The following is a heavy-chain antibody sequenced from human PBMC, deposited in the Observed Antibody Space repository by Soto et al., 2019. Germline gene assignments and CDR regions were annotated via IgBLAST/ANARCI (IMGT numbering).Heavy chain of an antibody. CDR1: GLTFSTSI. Sequence: QVQLVESGGGVVQPGTSLRLSCAASGLTFSTSIIHWVRQAPGKGLEWVAVMSDNGITQFYADSVRGRFTASRDNSKATTYLQMNSLRAEDTALYHCARRYCRSERCGGNDGFDDWGQGTMVTVSS. CDR3: ARRYCRSERCGGNDGFDD. V-gene: IGHV3-30*04. J-gene: IGHJ3*01. D-gene: IGHD2-15*01. CDR2: MSDNGITQ.